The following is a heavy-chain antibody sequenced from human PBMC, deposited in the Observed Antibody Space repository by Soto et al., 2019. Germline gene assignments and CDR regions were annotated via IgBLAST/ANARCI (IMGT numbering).Heavy chain of an antibody. CDR3: ARDQVPPCSSTSCYVDYYYYYYMDV. CDR2: ISSSGSTI. Sequence: QVQLVESGGGLVKPGGSLRLSCAASGFTFSDYYMSWIRQAPGKGLEWVSYISSSGSTIYYADSVKGRFTISRDNAKNSLYLQMNSLRAEDTAVYYCARDQVPPCSSTSCYVDYYYYYYMDVWGKGTTVTVSS. J-gene: IGHJ6*03. D-gene: IGHD2-2*01. CDR1: GFTFSDYY. V-gene: IGHV3-11*01.